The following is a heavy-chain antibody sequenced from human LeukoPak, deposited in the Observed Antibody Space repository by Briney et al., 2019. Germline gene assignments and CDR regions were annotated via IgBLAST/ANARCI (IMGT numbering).Heavy chain of an antibody. CDR2: IYSGGST. Sequence: PGGSLRLSCAASGFSVSTNYMSWVRQAPGKGLEWVSVIYSGGSTYYADSVKGRFTISRDNSKNTLYLQMNSLRAEDTAVYYCARDSKGYCSGGSCPEYFQHWGQGTLVTVSS. CDR1: GFSVSTNY. J-gene: IGHJ1*01. V-gene: IGHV3-53*01. CDR3: ARDSKGYCSGGSCPEYFQH. D-gene: IGHD2-15*01.